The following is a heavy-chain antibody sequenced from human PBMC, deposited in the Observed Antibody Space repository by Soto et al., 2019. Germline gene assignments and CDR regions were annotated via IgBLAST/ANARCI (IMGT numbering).Heavy chain of an antibody. D-gene: IGHD6-13*01. CDR2: ILYDGSNK. V-gene: IGHV3-30-3*01. CDR1: GFTFSNFA. Sequence: QVQLVESGGGVVQPGRSLRLSCAASGFTFSNFAMHWVRQAPGKGLEWVAVILYDGSNKYYADSVKGRFTITRDNSKNTLYLQINSLRAEDTAVYYCARPFPGVDSTSWSIDYWGQGTLVTVSS. J-gene: IGHJ4*02. CDR3: ARPFPGVDSTSWSIDY.